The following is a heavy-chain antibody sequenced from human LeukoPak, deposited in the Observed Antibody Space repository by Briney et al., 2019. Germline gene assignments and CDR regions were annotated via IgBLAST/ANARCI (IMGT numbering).Heavy chain of an antibody. Sequence: ASVKVSCKASGYTFTGYYMHWVRQAPGQGLEWMGWINPNSGGTNYAQKFQGRVTMTRDTSISTAYMELSRLRSDDTAVYYCARGRGYSYGWIGEKLLDYWGQGTLVTVSS. V-gene: IGHV1-2*02. D-gene: IGHD5-18*01. CDR2: INPNSGGT. J-gene: IGHJ4*02. CDR3: ARGRGYSYGWIGEKLLDY. CDR1: GYTFTGYY.